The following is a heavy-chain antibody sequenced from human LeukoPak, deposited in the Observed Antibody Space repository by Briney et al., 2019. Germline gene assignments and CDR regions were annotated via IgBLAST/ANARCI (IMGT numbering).Heavy chain of an antibody. D-gene: IGHD3-22*01. V-gene: IGHV1-69*13. J-gene: IGHJ5*02. Sequence: ASVKVSCKASGGTFSSYAISWVRQAPGQGLEWMGGIIPIFGTANYAQKFQGRVTITADESMSTAYMELSSLRSEDTAVYYCARGDYDSSGYYYWFDPWGQGTLVTVSS. CDR3: ARGDYDSSGYYYWFDP. CDR2: IIPIFGTA. CDR1: GGTFSSYA.